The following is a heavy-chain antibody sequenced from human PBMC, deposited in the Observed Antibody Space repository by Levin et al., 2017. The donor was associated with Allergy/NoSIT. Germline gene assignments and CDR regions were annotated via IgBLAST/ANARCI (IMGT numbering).Heavy chain of an antibody. V-gene: IGHV3-30*18. CDR1: GFTFSSYG. CDR3: AKDGKEGYYFDY. J-gene: IGHJ4*02. Sequence: GGSLRLSCAASGFTFSSYGMHWVRQAPGKGLEWVAVISYDGSNKYYADSVKGRFTISRDNSKNTLYLQMNSLRAEDTAVYYCAKDGKEGYYFDYWGQGTLVTVSS. CDR2: ISYDGSNK.